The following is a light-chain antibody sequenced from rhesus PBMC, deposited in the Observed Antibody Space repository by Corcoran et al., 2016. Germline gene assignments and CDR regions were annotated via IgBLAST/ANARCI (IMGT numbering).Light chain of an antibody. V-gene: IGKV1-28*02. Sequence: DIQMTQSPSSLSASVGDTVTITCRASQGISRYLNRFQQKPGKAPKLLIYAVTTSQIGVPSSFSGSGSGTDFTLTISSLQPEDFATYYCQQYKSYPWTFGQGTKVKIK. CDR2: AVT. CDR3: QQYKSYPWT. CDR1: QGISRY. J-gene: IGKJ1*01.